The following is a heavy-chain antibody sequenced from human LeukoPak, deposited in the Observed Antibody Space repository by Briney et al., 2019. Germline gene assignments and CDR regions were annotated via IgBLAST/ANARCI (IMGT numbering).Heavy chain of an antibody. V-gene: IGHV3-11*01. J-gene: IGHJ4*02. Sequence: PGGSLRLSCAASGFTFEASAMSWVRQAPGKGLEWVSYISSSRGTIYYADSVKGRFTISRDNAKNSLYLQMNSLRAEDTAVYFCARDRATVGIQSSFDYWGQGTLVTVSS. CDR3: ARDRATVGIQSSFDY. CDR1: GFTFEASA. CDR2: ISSSRGTI. D-gene: IGHD4-23*01.